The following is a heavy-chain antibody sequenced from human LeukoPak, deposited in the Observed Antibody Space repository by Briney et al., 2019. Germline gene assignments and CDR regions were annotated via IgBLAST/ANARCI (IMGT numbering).Heavy chain of an antibody. CDR2: IYYSGST. CDR3: ARDGVVPAASFDY. CDR1: GGSISSGGYY. V-gene: IGHV4-31*11. Sequence: SQTLSLTCAVSGGSISSGGYYWSWIRQHPGKGLEWIGYIYYSGSTYYNPSLKSRVTISVDTSKNQFSLKLSSVTAADTAVYYCARDGVVPAASFDYWGQGTLVTVSS. J-gene: IGHJ4*02. D-gene: IGHD2-2*01.